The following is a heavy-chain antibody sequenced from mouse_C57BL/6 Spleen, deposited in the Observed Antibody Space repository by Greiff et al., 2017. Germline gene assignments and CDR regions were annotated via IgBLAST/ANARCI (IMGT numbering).Heavy chain of an antibody. Sequence: QVQLKQPGAELVRPGTSVKLSCKASGYTFTSYWMHWVKQRPGQGLEWIGVIDPSDSYTNYNQKFKGKATLTVDTSSSTAYMQLSSLTSEDSAVYYCARSVGDGYFAMDYWGQGTSVTVSS. V-gene: IGHV1-59*01. D-gene: IGHD2-3*01. CDR3: ARSVGDGYFAMDY. CDR1: GYTFTSYW. J-gene: IGHJ4*01. CDR2: IDPSDSYT.